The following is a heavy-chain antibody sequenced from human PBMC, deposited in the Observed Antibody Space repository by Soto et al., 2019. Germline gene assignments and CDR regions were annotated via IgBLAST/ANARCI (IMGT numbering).Heavy chain of an antibody. J-gene: IGHJ4*02. Sequence: ASVKVSCKASGYTFTSYDINWVRQATGQGLEWMGWMNPNSGNTGYAQKFQGRVTMTRNTSISTAYMELSSLRSEDTAVYYCASHLKTGTRLAARPDGGNYWGQGTLVTVSS. V-gene: IGHV1-8*01. D-gene: IGHD6-6*01. CDR2: MNPNSGNT. CDR3: ASHLKTGTRLAARPDGGNY. CDR1: GYTFTSYD.